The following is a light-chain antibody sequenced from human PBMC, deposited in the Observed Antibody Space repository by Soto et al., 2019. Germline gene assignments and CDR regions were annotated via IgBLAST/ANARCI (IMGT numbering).Light chain of an antibody. J-gene: IGLJ3*02. V-gene: IGLV2-14*01. CDR2: EVT. CDR1: SSDVGGYNY. CDR3: RSYTNSDIWV. Sequence: QSVLTQPASVSGSPGQSITIYCTGTSSDVGGYNYVSWYQQHPGQVPKLTIYEVTNRPSGVSSRFSGSKSGNTASLTISGLQAEDEADYYCRSYTNSDIWVFGGGTKLTVL.